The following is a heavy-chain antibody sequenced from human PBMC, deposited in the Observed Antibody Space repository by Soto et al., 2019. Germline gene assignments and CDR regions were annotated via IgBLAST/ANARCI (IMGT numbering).Heavy chain of an antibody. J-gene: IGHJ5*02. CDR3: ARGMEYNWNPAGWFDP. CDR2: IYYSGST. Sequence: SETLSLTCTVSGGSISSGGYYWSWIRQHPGKGLEWIGYIYYSGSTYYNPSLKSRVTISVDTSKNQFSLKLSSVTAADTAVYYCARGMEYNWNPAGWFDPWGQGTLVTISS. V-gene: IGHV4-31*03. CDR1: GGSISSGGYY. D-gene: IGHD1-20*01.